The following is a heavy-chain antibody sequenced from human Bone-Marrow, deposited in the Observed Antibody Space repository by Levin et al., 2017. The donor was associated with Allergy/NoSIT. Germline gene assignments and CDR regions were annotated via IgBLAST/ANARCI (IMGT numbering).Heavy chain of an antibody. Sequence: GGSLRLSCAASGFTFSSYTMSWVRQAPGRGLEWVSGISGSGESTYYADSVKGRFTFSRDNSKNTLYLQMNSLRAEDTAIYYCAAHSGSGYFFDYWGQGTPVTVSS. V-gene: IGHV3-23*01. CDR3: AAHSGSGYFFDY. J-gene: IGHJ4*02. CDR2: ISGSGEST. CDR1: GFTFSSYT. D-gene: IGHD5-18*01.